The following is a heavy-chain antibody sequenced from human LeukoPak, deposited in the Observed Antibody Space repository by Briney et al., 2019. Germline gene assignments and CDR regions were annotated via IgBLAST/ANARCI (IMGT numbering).Heavy chain of an antibody. J-gene: IGHJ4*02. CDR1: GFTFSSYE. D-gene: IGHD4-23*01. CDR2: ISSSGSTI. V-gene: IGHV3-48*03. CDR3: ATDYGANSGGFDY. Sequence: GGSLRLSCAASGFTFSSYEMNWVRQAPGKGLEWVSYISSSGSTIHYADSVKGRFTISRDNAKNSLYLQMNSLRAEDTAVYYCATDYGANSGGFDYWGQGTLVTVSS.